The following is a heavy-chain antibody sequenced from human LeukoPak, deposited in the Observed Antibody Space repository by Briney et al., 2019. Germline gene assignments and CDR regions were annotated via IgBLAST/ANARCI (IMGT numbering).Heavy chain of an antibody. J-gene: IGHJ6*03. CDR1: GFTFSSYG. D-gene: IGHD6-13*01. V-gene: IGHV3-30*02. CDR2: IRYDGSNK. Sequence: GGSLRLSCAASGFTFSSYGMHWVRQAPGKGLEWVAFIRYDGSNKYYADSVKGRFTISRDNSKNTLYLQMNSLRAEDTAVYYCAKELAAAGRYYYYMDVWGKGTTVTISS. CDR3: AKELAAAGRYYYYMDV.